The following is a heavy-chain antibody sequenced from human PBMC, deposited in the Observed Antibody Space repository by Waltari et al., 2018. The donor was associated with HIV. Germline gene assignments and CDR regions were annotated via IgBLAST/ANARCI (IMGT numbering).Heavy chain of an antibody. CDR3: AREVYTAMALGSY. Sequence: EVQLVESGGGLIKPGGSLRLSCAASGVTVSSNYMSWVRQAPGKGLEWVSVIYSGGSTYYADSVKGRFTISRDNSKNTLYLQMNSLRAEDTAVYYCAREVYTAMALGSYWCQGTLVTVSS. CDR1: GVTVSSNY. J-gene: IGHJ4*02. CDR2: IYSGGST. D-gene: IGHD5-18*01. V-gene: IGHV3-53*01.